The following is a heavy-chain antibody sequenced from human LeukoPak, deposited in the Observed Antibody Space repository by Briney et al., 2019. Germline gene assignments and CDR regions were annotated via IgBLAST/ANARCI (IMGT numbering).Heavy chain of an antibody. Sequence: GGSLRLSCAASGFTFTSYGMHWVRQAPGKGLEWVAVISYDGSNKYHADSVKGRFTISRDNSRNTLFLQMNSLRAKDTAVYYCAKGPDLLVWFGELLSWGRGTLVSVSS. CDR2: ISYDGSNK. CDR3: AKGPDLLVWFGELLS. V-gene: IGHV3-30*18. J-gene: IGHJ4*02. D-gene: IGHD3-10*01. CDR1: GFTFTSYG.